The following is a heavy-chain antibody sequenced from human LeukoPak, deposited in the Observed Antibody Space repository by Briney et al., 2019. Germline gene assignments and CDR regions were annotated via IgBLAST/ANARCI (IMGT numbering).Heavy chain of an antibody. Sequence: GGSLRLSCAASRFSFSSYAMCWVRQAPGKGLEWVSAISGSGGSTYYADSVKGRFTILRDNSKNTLYLQMNSLRAEDTAVYYCAKDGRDGYNYWDYWGQGTLVTVSS. CDR1: RFSFSSYA. D-gene: IGHD5-24*01. CDR2: ISGSGGST. CDR3: AKDGRDGYNYWDY. V-gene: IGHV3-23*01. J-gene: IGHJ4*02.